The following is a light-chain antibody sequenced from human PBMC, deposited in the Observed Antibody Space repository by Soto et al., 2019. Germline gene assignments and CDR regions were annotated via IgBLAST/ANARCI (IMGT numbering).Light chain of an antibody. J-gene: IGKJ5*01. CDR1: QSVSSN. Sequence: EIVMTQSPATLSVSPWERVTLSCRASQSVSSNLAWYQQKPGQAPRLLIYGASTRATGIPARFSGSGSGTEFTLTISSLQSEDFAVYYCQQRSNWPVTFGQGTRLEIK. CDR2: GAS. CDR3: QQRSNWPVT. V-gene: IGKV3-15*01.